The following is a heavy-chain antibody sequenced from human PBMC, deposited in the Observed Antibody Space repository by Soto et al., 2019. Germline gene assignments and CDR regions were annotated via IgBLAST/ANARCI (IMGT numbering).Heavy chain of an antibody. CDR3: AHRRGASTTGGAFDI. V-gene: IGHV2-5*01. J-gene: IGHJ3*02. CDR2: IFSNDDK. Sequence: QITVKESGPTLVTPTQTLTLTCTFSGFSFSTSGAGVRWIRQPPGKALEWLALIFSNDDKRYTPSLNSKLTITKDTSKNQVVLTMSNLDPVDTATYFCAHRRGASTTGGAFDIWGLGTKVTVSS. D-gene: IGHD1-1*01. CDR1: GFSFSTSGAG.